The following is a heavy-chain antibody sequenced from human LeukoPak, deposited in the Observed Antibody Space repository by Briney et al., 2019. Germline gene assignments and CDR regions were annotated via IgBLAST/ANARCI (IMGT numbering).Heavy chain of an antibody. CDR3: ARLSSGWSDQPFDY. J-gene: IGHJ4*02. D-gene: IGHD6-19*01. CDR2: IYYSGST. V-gene: IGHV4-59*08. CDR1: SGSISSYY. Sequence: TSETLSLTCTVPSGSISSYYWSWIRQPPGKGLEWIGYIYYSGSTNYNPSLKSRVTISVDTSKNQFSLKLSSVTAADTAVYYCARLSSGWSDQPFDYWGQGTLVTVSS.